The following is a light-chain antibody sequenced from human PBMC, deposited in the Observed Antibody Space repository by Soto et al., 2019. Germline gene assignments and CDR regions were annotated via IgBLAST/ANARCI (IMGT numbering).Light chain of an antibody. CDR1: QSVSYSSVNKNF. Sequence: DIVMTQSPDSLAVSLGERATINCKSSQSVSYSSVNKNFLAWYQQKPGQAPRLLIYGASTRATGIPARFSGSGSGTEFTLTISSLQSEDFAVYYCQQYNNWPTFGQGTKVDI. CDR2: GAS. J-gene: IGKJ1*01. CDR3: QQYNNWPT. V-gene: IGKV4-1*01.